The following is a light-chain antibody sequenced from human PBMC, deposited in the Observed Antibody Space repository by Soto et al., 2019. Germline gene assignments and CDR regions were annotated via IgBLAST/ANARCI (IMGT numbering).Light chain of an antibody. CDR1: SSNIGSNS. V-gene: IGLV1-44*01. J-gene: IGLJ2*01. CDR2: SNN. CDR3: AAWDDSLNVVI. Sequence: QSVLTQPPSASGTPEQRVTISCSGSSSNIGSNSVNWYQQFPGTAPKLLIYSNNQRPSGVPDRFSGSKSGTSASLAISGLQSEDEADYYCAAWDDSLNVVIFGGGTKVTVL.